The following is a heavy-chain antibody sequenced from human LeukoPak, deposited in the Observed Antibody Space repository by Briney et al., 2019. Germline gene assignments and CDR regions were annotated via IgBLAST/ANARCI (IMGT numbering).Heavy chain of an antibody. J-gene: IGHJ4*02. CDR2: VYYSGST. Sequence: SETLSLTCTVSGGSVSSGSYYWSWIRQPPGKGLEWIGYVYYSGSTNYNPSLKSRVTISVDTSKNQFSLKLSSVTAADTAVCYCARSAPISPRYCSSTSCTDYWGQGTLVTVSS. CDR1: GGSVSSGSYY. D-gene: IGHD2-2*01. CDR3: ARSAPISPRYCSSTSCTDY. V-gene: IGHV4-61*01.